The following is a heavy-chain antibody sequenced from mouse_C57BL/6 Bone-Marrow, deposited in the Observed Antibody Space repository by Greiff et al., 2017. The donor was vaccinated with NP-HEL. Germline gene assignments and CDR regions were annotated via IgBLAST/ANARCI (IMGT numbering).Heavy chain of an antibody. J-gene: IGHJ4*01. CDR2: IDPSDSYT. Sequence: QVQLQQPGAELVRPGTSVKLSCKASGYTFTSYWMHWVKQRPGQGLEWIGVIDPSDSYTNYNQKFKGKATLTVDTSSSTAYMQLSSLTSEDSAVYYWAILRYWGQGTSVTVSS. D-gene: IGHD1-1*01. CDR1: GYTFTSYW. CDR3: AILRY. V-gene: IGHV1-59*01.